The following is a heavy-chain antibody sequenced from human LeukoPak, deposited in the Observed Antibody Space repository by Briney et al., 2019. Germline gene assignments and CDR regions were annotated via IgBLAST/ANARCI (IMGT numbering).Heavy chain of an antibody. V-gene: IGHV3-49*03. J-gene: IGHJ4*02. D-gene: IGHD3-10*01. CDR2: IRSKAYGGTT. CDR3: TRAGDRITMFGGVIIDDY. CDR1: GFTFGDYA. Sequence: GGSLRLSCTASGFTFGDYAMSWFRQAPGKGLEWVGFIRSKAYGGTTEYAASVKGRFTISRDDSKSIAYLQMNSLKTEDTAVYYCTRAGDRITMFGGVIIDDYWGQGTLVTVSS.